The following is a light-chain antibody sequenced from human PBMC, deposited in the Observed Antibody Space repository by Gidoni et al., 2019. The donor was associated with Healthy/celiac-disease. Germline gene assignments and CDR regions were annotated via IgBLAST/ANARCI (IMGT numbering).Light chain of an antibody. CDR3: QQYNSYSRT. CDR1: QSISIW. V-gene: IGKV1-5*03. CDR2: KES. J-gene: IGKJ1*01. Sequence: DIQMTQSPSTLSASVGDRVTITCRASQSISIWLAWYQQKPGKAPKLRIYKESSLESGGQSRFSGSGSGTEFTLTISSLQPDDFATYYCQQYNSYSRTFGQGTKVEIK.